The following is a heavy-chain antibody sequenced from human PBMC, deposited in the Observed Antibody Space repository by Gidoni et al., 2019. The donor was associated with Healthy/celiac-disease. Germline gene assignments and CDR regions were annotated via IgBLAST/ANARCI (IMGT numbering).Heavy chain of an antibody. V-gene: IGHV1-24*01. CDR2: FDPEDGET. CDR3: ATKTAFQVGATRDYYGMDV. D-gene: IGHD1-26*01. Sequence: QVQLVQSGAEVKQPGASVKVSCKVSGSTLTALSMHWVRQAPGKGLEWMGCFDPEDGETIYAQKFQGRVTMTEDTSTDTAYMELSSLRSEDTAVYYCATKTAFQVGATRDYYGMDVWGQGTTVTVSS. J-gene: IGHJ6*02. CDR1: GSTLTALS.